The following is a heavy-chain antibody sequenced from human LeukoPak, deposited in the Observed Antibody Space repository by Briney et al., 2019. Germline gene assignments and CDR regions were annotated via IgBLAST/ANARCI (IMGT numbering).Heavy chain of an antibody. V-gene: IGHV1-18*01. CDR3: ARVGYDSSGRHRYAFDI. J-gene: IGHJ3*02. CDR2: INPNNGNT. CDR1: GYTLTRYG. Sequence: ASVKVSCKASGYTLTRYGISWVRQAPGRGLEWMGWINPNNGNTNYVQKLQGRVTMTTDTSTNTAYMELRNLRSDDTAVYYCARVGYDSSGRHRYAFDIWGRGTMVTVSS. D-gene: IGHD3-22*01.